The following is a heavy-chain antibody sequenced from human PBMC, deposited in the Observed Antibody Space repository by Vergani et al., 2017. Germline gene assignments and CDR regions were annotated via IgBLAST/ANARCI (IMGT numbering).Heavy chain of an antibody. D-gene: IGHD2-21*02. J-gene: IGHJ6*02. V-gene: IGHV4-59*13. CDR1: VGSFNTYY. Sequence: QVQLQESGSGLVKPPGTLSLTCTVSVGSFNTYYWSWIRPSPGKGLEWIGLIYSTGSTNDNPSLHSRVTMSVDTSKNQLSLKLRSVTTADTDVYVCARVVTRDEASTGCRLEGMDIWGQGTTVTISS. CDR2: IYSTGST. CDR3: ARVVTRDEASTGCRLEGMDI.